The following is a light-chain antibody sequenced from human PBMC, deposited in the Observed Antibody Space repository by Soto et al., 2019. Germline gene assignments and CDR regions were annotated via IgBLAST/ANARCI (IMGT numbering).Light chain of an antibody. CDR1: QSVSSN. CDR2: GAS. J-gene: IGKJ1*01. CDR3: QQYDNWPQT. V-gene: IGKV3-15*01. Sequence: EIVMTQSPATLSVSPGERATLSCRASQSVSSNLAWYQQKSGQAPRLLIYGASTRATGIPARFSGSGSGTEFTLTISSLQSEDFAVYSCQQYDNWPQTFGQGTKVEIK.